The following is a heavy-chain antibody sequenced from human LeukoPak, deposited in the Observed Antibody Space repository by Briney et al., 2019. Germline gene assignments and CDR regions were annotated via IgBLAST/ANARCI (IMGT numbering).Heavy chain of an antibody. Sequence: PGGSLRLSCAASGFTFSSSEMNWVRQAPGKGLEWVSYISSRGSTTYYADSVKGRFTISRDSAKNSLYLQMNSLRAEDTAVYYCARSPTFIVVAGNDRYFDLWGRGTLVTVSS. J-gene: IGHJ2*01. CDR2: ISSRGSTT. CDR3: ARSPTFIVVAGNDRYFDL. D-gene: IGHD6-19*01. V-gene: IGHV3-48*03. CDR1: GFTFSSSE.